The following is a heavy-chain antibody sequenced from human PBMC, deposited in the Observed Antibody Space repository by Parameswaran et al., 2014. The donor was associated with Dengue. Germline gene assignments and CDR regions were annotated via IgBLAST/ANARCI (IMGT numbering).Heavy chain of an antibody. J-gene: IGHJ6*02. CDR2: IDPNSGDT. D-gene: IGHD6-19*01. V-gene: IGHV1-2*02. CDR3: VKQQNSGWYSPYFGMDV. Sequence: WVRQAPGQGLEWMGWIDPNSGDTNYVEKFKGRVTMTRDTSITTAYMEVSSLRSDDTAVYYCVKQQNSGWYSPYFGMDVWGQGTTVTVSS.